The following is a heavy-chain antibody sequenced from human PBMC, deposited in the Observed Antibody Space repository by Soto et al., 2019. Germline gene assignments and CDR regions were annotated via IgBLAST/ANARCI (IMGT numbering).Heavy chain of an antibody. V-gene: IGHV3-30*18. CDR2: ISYDGSNK. CDR1: GFTFSSYG. CDR3: ANGWYVDY. J-gene: IGHJ4*02. D-gene: IGHD6-19*01. Sequence: QVQLVESGGGVVQPGRSLRLSCAASGFTFSSYGMHWVRQAPGKGLEWVAVISYDGSNKYYADSVKGRFTISRDNSKNTLYLQMNSLRAADTAVYYCANGWYVDYWGQGTLVTVSS.